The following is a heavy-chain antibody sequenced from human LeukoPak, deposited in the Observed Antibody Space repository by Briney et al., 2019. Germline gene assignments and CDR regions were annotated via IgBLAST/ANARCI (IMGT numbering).Heavy chain of an antibody. CDR3: AKDNGGSRSSPSLP. V-gene: IGHV3-30*18. CDR2: ISYGGSDS. CDR1: GFTFSNYA. D-gene: IGHD6-6*01. Sequence: GGSLRLSCVASGFTFSNYAMHWVRQAPGKGLEWVAVISYGGSDSYYADSVKGRFTISRDNSKNTVFLQMNSLRAEDTAVYYCAKDNGGSRSSPSLPWGQGTLVTVSS. J-gene: IGHJ5*02.